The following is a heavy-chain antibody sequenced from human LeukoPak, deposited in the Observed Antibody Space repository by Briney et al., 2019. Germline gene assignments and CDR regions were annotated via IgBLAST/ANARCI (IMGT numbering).Heavy chain of an antibody. Sequence: GESLKISCKGSGYSFTSYWIGWVRQMPGKGLEWMGIIYPGDSDTRYSPSFQGQVTISADKSISTAYLQWSSLKASDTAMYYCARGDAWYYGSGSYSNWFDPWGQGTLVTVSS. D-gene: IGHD3-10*01. CDR1: GYSFTSYW. CDR2: IYPGDSDT. CDR3: ARGDAWYYGSGSYSNWFDP. J-gene: IGHJ5*02. V-gene: IGHV5-51*01.